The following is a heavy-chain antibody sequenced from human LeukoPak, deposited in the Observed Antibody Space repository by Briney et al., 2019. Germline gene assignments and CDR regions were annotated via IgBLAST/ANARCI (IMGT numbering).Heavy chain of an antibody. CDR3: ARVYSGYGPFYYYYMDV. CDR1: GGSISSSSYY. V-gene: IGHV4-39*07. J-gene: IGHJ6*03. D-gene: IGHD5-12*01. Sequence: PSETLSLTCTVSGGSISSSSYYWSWIRQPPGKGLEWIGEINHSGSTNYNPSLKSRVTISVDTSKNQFSLKLSSVTAADTAVYYCARVYSGYGPFYYYYMDVWGKGTTVTVSS. CDR2: INHSGST.